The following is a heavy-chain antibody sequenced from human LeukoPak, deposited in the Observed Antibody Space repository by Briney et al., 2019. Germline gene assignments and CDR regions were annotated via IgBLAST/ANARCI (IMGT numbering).Heavy chain of an antibody. V-gene: IGHV4-39*01. D-gene: IGHD3-10*01. Sequence: SETLSLTCTVSGGSISTYYWNWIRQPPGKGPEWIGSIYYSGSTYYNPSLKSRVTISVDTSKNQFSLKLSSVTAADTAVYYCARHRYGRDPYYFDYWGQGTLVTVSS. J-gene: IGHJ4*02. CDR2: IYYSGST. CDR1: GGSISTYY. CDR3: ARHRYGRDPYYFDY.